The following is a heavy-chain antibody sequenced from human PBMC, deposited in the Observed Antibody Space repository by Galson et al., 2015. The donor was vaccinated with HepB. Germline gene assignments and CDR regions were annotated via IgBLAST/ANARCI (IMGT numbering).Heavy chain of an antibody. CDR2: ISAYNGNT. D-gene: IGHD3-22*01. CDR3: ARYYYDSSGYDPYPNYYFDY. Sequence: SVKVSCKASGYTFTSYGISWVRQAPGQGLEWMGWISAYNGNTNYAQKLQGRVTMTTDTSTSTAYMELRSLRSDDTAVYYCARYYYDSSGYDPYPNYYFDYWGQGTLVTVSS. V-gene: IGHV1-18*04. J-gene: IGHJ4*02. CDR1: GYTFTSYG.